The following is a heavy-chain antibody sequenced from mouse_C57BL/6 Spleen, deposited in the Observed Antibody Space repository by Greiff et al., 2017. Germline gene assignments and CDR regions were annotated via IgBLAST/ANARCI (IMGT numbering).Heavy chain of an antibody. Sequence: VKLQESGPELVKPGASVKISCKASGYAFSSSWMNWVKQRPGKGLEWIGRIYPGDGDTNYNGKFKGKAKLTADKSSSTAYMQLSSLTSEDSAVYFCAREFITTVVATGRFDYWGQGTTLTVSS. D-gene: IGHD1-1*01. CDR3: AREFITTVVATGRFDY. CDR1: GYAFSSSW. CDR2: IYPGDGDT. J-gene: IGHJ2*01. V-gene: IGHV1-82*01.